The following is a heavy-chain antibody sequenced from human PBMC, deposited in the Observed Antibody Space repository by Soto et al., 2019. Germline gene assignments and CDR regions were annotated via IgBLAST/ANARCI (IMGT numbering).Heavy chain of an antibody. CDR1: GGSISSGGYY. Sequence: QVQLQESGPGLVKPSQTLSLTCTVSGGSISSGGYYWSWIRQHPGKGLEWIGYIDYSGSTYYNPYLKRVVTISVDTSKNPFSLKLSSVTAADTAVYYCARSPEATVTAFDYWGQGTLVTVSS. CDR2: IDYSGST. CDR3: ARSPEATVTAFDY. D-gene: IGHD4-17*01. V-gene: IGHV4-31*01. J-gene: IGHJ4*02.